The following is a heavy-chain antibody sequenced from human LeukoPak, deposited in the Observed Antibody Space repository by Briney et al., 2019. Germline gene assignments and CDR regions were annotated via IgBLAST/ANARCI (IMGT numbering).Heavy chain of an antibody. CDR2: ISDSGSDT. CDR3: ADYRKPQGLDY. V-gene: IGHV3-23*01. CDR1: GFTFSIYA. Sequence: GGSLRLSCASSGFTFSIYAMSWVRQAPGKGLEWVSAISDSGSDTYYADSVKGRFTVSRDNSKNTPYLQMNSLRAEDTAMYYCADYRKPQGLDYWGQGTLVTVSS. J-gene: IGHJ4*02. D-gene: IGHD4-11*01.